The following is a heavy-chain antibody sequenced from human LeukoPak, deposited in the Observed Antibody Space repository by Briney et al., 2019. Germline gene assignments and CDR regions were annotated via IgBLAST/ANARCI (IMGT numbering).Heavy chain of an antibody. V-gene: IGHV3-15*01. Sequence: GGSLRLSCAASGFTFSNAWMSWVRQAPGKGLEWVGRIKSKTDGGTTDYAAPVKGRFTISRDDLKNTLYLQMNSLKTEDTAVYYCTTVDTAMVYYYYYGMDVWGQGTTVTVSS. CDR2: IKSKTDGGTT. J-gene: IGHJ6*02. CDR1: GFTFSNAW. CDR3: TTVDTAMVYYYYYGMDV. D-gene: IGHD5-18*01.